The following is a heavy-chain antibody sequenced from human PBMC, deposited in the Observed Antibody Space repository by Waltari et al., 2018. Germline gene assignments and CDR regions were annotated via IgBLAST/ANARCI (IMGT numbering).Heavy chain of an antibody. CDR3: ARVSTTVPTADGPDY. Sequence: QVQLVQSGAEVKKPGASVKVSCKASGYTFTGYYMHWVRQAPGQGLEWMGRINPNSGGTNYAQKFQGRVTMTRDTSISTAYMELSRLRSDDTAVYYCARVSTTVPTADGPDYWGQGTLVTVSS. CDR2: INPNSGGT. CDR1: GYTFTGYY. D-gene: IGHD4-17*01. V-gene: IGHV1-2*06. J-gene: IGHJ4*02.